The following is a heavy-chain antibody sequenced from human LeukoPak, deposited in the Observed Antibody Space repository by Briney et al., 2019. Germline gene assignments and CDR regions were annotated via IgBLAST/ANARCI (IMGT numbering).Heavy chain of an antibody. Sequence: SETLSLTCTVSGGSISSGGYYWSWIRQHPGKGLEWIGYIYYSGSTYYNPSLKRRVTISVDTSKYQCSLRLSSVTAADTAVYYCARGLNYAGSGYYFDSWGPGTVVTVSS. J-gene: IGHJ4*02. CDR1: GGSISSGGYY. CDR3: ARGLNYAGSGYYFDS. CDR2: IYYSGST. V-gene: IGHV4-31*03. D-gene: IGHD3-22*01.